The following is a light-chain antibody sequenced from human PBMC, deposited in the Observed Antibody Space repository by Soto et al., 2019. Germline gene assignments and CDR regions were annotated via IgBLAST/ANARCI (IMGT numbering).Light chain of an antibody. CDR3: QQYDNLPYT. Sequence: DIPMTQSPSSLSASVGDRVTITCQASQDISNYLNWYQQKPGKAPKFLIYDASNLETEVPPRFRGSGSGTDFTFTISSLQPDDVAPYYCQQYDNLPYTFGQGTKLEIK. CDR1: QDISNY. CDR2: DAS. V-gene: IGKV1-33*01. J-gene: IGKJ2*01.